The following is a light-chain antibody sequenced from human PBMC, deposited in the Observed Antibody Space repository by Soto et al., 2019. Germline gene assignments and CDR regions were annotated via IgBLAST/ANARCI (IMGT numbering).Light chain of an antibody. J-gene: IGLJ2*01. CDR3: GTWDSSLSAVV. V-gene: IGLV1-51*01. CDR2: DNN. Sequence: QSALTQPPSVSAAPGQKVNISCCGSSSNIGNNYVSWYQQLPGTAPKLLIYDNNKRPSGIPDRFSGSKSGTSATLGITGLQTGDEADYYCGTWDSSLSAVVFGGGTKLTVL. CDR1: SSNIGNNY.